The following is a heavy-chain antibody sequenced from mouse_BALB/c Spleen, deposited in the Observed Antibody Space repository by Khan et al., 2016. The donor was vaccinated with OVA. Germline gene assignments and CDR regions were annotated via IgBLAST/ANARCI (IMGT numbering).Heavy chain of an antibody. Sequence: EVELVESGGGLVQPGGSRKLSCAASGFTFSSFGMHWVRQAPEKGLEWVAYISSGSSTIYYADTVKGRFTISRDNPKTTLLLQMTSLRSEDTAMYYCARRRIYDGDYGGAMDYWGQGTSVTVSS. CDR1: GFTFSSFG. CDR2: ISSGSSTI. CDR3: ARRRIYDGDYGGAMDY. V-gene: IGHV5-17*02. D-gene: IGHD2-3*01. J-gene: IGHJ4*01.